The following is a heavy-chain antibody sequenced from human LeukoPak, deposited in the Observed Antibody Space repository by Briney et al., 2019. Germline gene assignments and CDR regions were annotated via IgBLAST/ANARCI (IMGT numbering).Heavy chain of an antibody. CDR2: INPSGGST. CDR1: GYTFTSYY. CDR3: ARTTPKIITLVRGAVGSSSHNWFDP. D-gene: IGHD3-10*01. V-gene: IGHV1-46*01. Sequence: ASVKVSCKASGYTFTSYYMHWVRQAPGQGLEWMGIINPSGGSTNYAQKFQGRVTMTRDTSTNTIYMELNSLRSEDTAVYYCARTTPKIITLVRGAVGSSSHNWFDPWGQGTLVTVSS. J-gene: IGHJ5*02.